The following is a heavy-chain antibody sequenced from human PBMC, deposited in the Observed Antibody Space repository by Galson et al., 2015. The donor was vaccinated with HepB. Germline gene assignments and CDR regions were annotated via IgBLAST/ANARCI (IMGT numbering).Heavy chain of an antibody. D-gene: IGHD3-3*01. J-gene: IGHJ6*02. V-gene: IGHV3-30*18. Sequence: SLRLSCAASGFTFNRNAMHWVRQAPGKGPEWVAVISSDGNNKYYGDSVKGRFTISRDNSKNTLSLQMNSLRAEDTAVYYCSKDQRFSYYYGLDVWGQGTTVTV. CDR3: SKDQRFSYYYGLDV. CDR1: GFTFNRNA. CDR2: ISSDGNNK.